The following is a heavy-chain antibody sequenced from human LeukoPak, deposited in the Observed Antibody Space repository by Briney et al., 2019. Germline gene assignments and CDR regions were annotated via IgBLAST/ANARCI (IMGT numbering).Heavy chain of an antibody. V-gene: IGHV1-18*01. Sequence: GASVKVSCKASGYTPTSYGISLVRQAAGQGLEWMGWISAYNGNTNYAQKLQDRVTMTTDTSTSTAYMELRSLRSDDTAVYYCARGAEPYGDYGLDPWGQGTLVTVSS. J-gene: IGHJ5*02. CDR3: ARGAEPYGDYGLDP. CDR2: ISAYNGNT. CDR1: GYTPTSYG. D-gene: IGHD4-17*01.